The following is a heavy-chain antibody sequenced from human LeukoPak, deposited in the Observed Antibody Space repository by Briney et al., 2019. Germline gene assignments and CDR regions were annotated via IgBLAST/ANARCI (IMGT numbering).Heavy chain of an antibody. CDR1: GFTFSYYG. D-gene: IGHD2-2*01. J-gene: IGHJ5*02. CDR2: IWDDGSNE. Sequence: GGSLRLSCAASGFTFSYYGMHCVRQAPGKGREWVAFIWDDGSNEYYADSVKGRFTISRDNSKNTLYLQMSSLKDEDTAVYYCAKGQGPSPDVVPDHWGQGTLVTVSS. CDR3: AKGQGPSPDVVPDH. V-gene: IGHV3-30*02.